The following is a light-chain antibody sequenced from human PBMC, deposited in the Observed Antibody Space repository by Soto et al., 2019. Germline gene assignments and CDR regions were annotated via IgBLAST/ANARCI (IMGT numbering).Light chain of an antibody. J-gene: IGLJ1*01. CDR3: SSYAGSNNLYV. V-gene: IGLV2-8*01. CDR2: DVS. CDR1: SSDVGGYIF. Sequence: QSALTQPPSASGSPGHSVTISCTGTSSDVGGYIFVSWYQHQPGKAPKLMIYDVSKRPSGVPDRFSGSKSGNSASLTVSGLQAEDEADYYCSSYAGSNNLYVFGTGTKVTVL.